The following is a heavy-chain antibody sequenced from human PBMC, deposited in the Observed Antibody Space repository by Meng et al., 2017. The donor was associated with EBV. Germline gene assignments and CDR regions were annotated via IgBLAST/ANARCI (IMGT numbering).Heavy chain of an antibody. J-gene: IGHJ5*02. CDR1: CYSLSSRSYY. CDR2: VYYSGNS. D-gene: IGHD3-3*01. Sequence: QLQLYQSGPGLVKPSXXLSLTXXVACYSLSSRSYYWGWIRQSPGKGLEWIGNVYYSGNSYYNPSLKSRVTISVDTSKNQFYLKLISVTAADTAVYFCARVSFYDYWSGYSFNWFDPWGQGTLGTVSS. CDR3: ARVSFYDYWSGYSFNWFDP. V-gene: IGHV4-39*01.